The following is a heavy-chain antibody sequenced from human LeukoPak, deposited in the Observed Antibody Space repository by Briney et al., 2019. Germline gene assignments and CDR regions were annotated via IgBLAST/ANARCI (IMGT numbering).Heavy chain of an antibody. CDR3: ARRKNSGWSTYAFDI. CDR2: IYYSGST. D-gene: IGHD6-19*01. J-gene: IGHJ3*02. Sequence: PSETLSLTCTVSGGSISNYYWSWIRQPPGKGLEWIGNIYYSGSTNYNPSLKSRVTISVDTSKNQFSLKLRAVTAADTAMYYCARRKNSGWSTYAFDIWGQGTMVTVSS. CDR1: GGSISNYY. V-gene: IGHV4-59*08.